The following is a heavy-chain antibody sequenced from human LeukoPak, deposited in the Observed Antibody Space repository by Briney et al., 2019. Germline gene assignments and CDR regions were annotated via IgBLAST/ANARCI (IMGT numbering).Heavy chain of an antibody. CDR3: AREGAYPESGHDFYWYFDL. CDR1: GYTFTGYY. V-gene: IGHV1-2*02. J-gene: IGHJ2*01. Sequence: ASVKASCKASGYTFTGYYMHWVRQAPGQGLEWMGWINPNSGGTNYAQKFQGRVTMTRDTSISTAYMELSRLRSDDTAVYYCAREGAYPESGHDFYWYFDLWGRGTPVTVSS. CDR2: INPNSGGT. D-gene: IGHD5-12*01.